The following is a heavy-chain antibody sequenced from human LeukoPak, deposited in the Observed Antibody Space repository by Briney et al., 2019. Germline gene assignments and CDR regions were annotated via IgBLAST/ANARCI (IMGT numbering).Heavy chain of an antibody. Sequence: GGSLRLSCAASGFTFSSYGMSWVRQAPGKGLGWVSSISSNSKYIYYADSVKGRFTISRDNAKNSLYLQMNSLRAEDTAVYYCARDGSVAVKNWFDPWGQGTLVTVSS. CDR2: ISSNSKYI. J-gene: IGHJ5*02. CDR1: GFTFSSYG. V-gene: IGHV3-21*01. CDR3: ARDGSVAVKNWFDP. D-gene: IGHD2-8*02.